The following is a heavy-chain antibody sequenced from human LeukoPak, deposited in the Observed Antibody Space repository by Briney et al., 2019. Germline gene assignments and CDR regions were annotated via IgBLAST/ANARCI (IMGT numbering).Heavy chain of an antibody. CDR3: ARRAVGGWFYLDF. CDR2: IYPGDSET. J-gene: IGHJ4*02. Sequence: GESLQISCKASGYTFTNYWIGWVRQMPGKGLEWMGNIYPGDSETKYSPSFQGQVTISADKSTGTAYLQWSSLKPSDTAMYFCARRAVGGWFYLDFWGQGTLVSVSS. V-gene: IGHV5-51*01. CDR1: GYTFTNYW. D-gene: IGHD6-19*01.